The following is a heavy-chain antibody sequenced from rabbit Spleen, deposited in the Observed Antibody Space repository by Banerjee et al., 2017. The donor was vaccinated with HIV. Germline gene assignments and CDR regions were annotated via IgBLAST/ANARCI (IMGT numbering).Heavy chain of an antibody. D-gene: IGHD8-1*01. V-gene: IGHV1S45*01. CDR3: ARDTGSSFSSYGMAL. J-gene: IGHJ6*01. Sequence: QEQLVESGGGLVQPEGSLTLTCKASGFSFSDRDVMCWVRQAPGKGLEWIACIDIGGSGFTYSATWTKGRFIISKTSSTTVTLQMTSLTAADTATYFCARDTGSSFSSYGMALWGPGTLVTVS. CDR1: GFSFSDRDV. CDR2: IDIGGSGFT.